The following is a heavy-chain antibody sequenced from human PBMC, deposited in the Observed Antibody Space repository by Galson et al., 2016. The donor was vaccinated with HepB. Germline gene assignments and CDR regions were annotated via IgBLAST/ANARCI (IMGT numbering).Heavy chain of an antibody. V-gene: IGHV3-23*01. D-gene: IGHD1-1*01. CDR3: ARERLVRRIFDH. CDR1: GFVFSNFG. CDR2: IRTRRTT. J-gene: IGHJ4*02. Sequence: SLRLSCAASGFVFSNFGLSWVRQAPGKGLEWVASIRTRRTTYYSDPVQGRFTISRDNSNNTLYLQMNGLRAEDTAVYYCARERLVRRIFDHWGQGTLLTVSS.